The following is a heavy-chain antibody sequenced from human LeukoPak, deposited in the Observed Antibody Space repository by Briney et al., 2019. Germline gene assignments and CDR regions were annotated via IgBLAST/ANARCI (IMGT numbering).Heavy chain of an antibody. D-gene: IGHD3-3*01. CDR2: ISSSGSTI. Sequence: PGGSLRLSCAASGFTFSDYYMSWIRQAPGKGLEWVSYISSSGSTIYYADSVKGRFTISRDNAKNSLYLQMNSLRAEDTAVYYCARDSHPRGHITIFGVVDPNWYFDLWGRGTLVTVSS. CDR1: GFTFSDYY. CDR3: ARDSHPRGHITIFGVVDPNWYFDL. J-gene: IGHJ2*01. V-gene: IGHV3-11*04.